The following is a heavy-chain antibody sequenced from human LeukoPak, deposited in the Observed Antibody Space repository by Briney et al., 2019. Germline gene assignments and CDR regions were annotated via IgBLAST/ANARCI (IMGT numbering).Heavy chain of an antibody. CDR3: ARVDIVATTSGEYYYYGMDV. CDR2: ISAYNGNT. Sequence: ASVKVSCKASGYTFTSYGISWVRQAPGQGLEWMGWISAYNGNTSYAQKLQGRVTMTTDTSTSTAYMELRSLRSDDTAVYYCARVDIVATTSGEYYYYGMDVWGQGTTVTVSS. V-gene: IGHV1-18*01. CDR1: GYTFTSYG. D-gene: IGHD5-12*01. J-gene: IGHJ6*02.